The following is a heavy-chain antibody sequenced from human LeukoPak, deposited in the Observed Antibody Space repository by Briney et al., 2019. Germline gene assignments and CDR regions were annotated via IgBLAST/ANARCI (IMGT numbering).Heavy chain of an antibody. J-gene: IGHJ5*02. CDR3: ARGATDTTRWFDP. CDR2: ISIRSTYI. D-gene: IGHD1-7*01. V-gene: IGHV3-21*01. Sequence: GGSLRLSCAASGFTFSSYSMNWVRQAPGKGLEWVSSISIRSTYIYYADSVKGRFTISRDDSKNSLYLQMNGLRADDTATYYCARGATDTTRWFDPWGQGTLVTVSS. CDR1: GFTFSSYS.